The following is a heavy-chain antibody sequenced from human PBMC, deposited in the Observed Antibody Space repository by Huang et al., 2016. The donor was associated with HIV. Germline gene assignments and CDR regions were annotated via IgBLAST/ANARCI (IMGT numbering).Heavy chain of an antibody. J-gene: IGHJ3*02. Sequence: QLQLQESGPGLVKPSETLSLTCTVSGGPISNSSTYWGWIRQPPGKGLVWIGIIDYSGATNHNPSLKSRVTMSVDASKSQISLNLISVTAADTALYYCVGYCTGGTCFEAFDIWGQGTRVTVSS. CDR1: GGPISNSSTY. V-gene: IGHV4-39*01. D-gene: IGHD2-8*02. CDR2: IDYSGAT. CDR3: VGYCTGGTCFEAFDI.